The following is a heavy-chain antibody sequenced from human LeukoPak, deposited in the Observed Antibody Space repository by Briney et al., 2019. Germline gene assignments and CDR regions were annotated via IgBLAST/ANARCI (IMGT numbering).Heavy chain of an antibody. CDR1: GGSISSSNW. V-gene: IGHV4-4*02. J-gene: IGHJ4*02. D-gene: IGHD3-10*01. Sequence: SETLSLTCAVSGGSISSSNWWSWVRQPPGKGLEWIGEIYHSGSTNYNPSLKSRVTISVDTSKNQFSLKLSSVTAADTAVYYCARGYKENSFDYWGQGTLVTVSS. CDR2: IYHSGST. CDR3: ARGYKENSFDY.